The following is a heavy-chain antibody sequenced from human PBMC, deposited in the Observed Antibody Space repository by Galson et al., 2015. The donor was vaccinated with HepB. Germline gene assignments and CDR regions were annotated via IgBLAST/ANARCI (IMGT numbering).Heavy chain of an antibody. J-gene: IGHJ1*01. CDR3: ATGASILWFGELLFSFQH. V-gene: IGHV4-39*01. CDR2: VYYSGNT. Sequence: LSLTCTVSGASISSSGFYWGWIRQPPGKGLEWIGSVYYSGNTYYNPSLKSRVTISVDTSKNQFSLKLTSVTATDTAVYYCATGASILWFGELLFSFQHWGQGTLVTVSS. D-gene: IGHD3-10*01. CDR1: GASISSSGFY.